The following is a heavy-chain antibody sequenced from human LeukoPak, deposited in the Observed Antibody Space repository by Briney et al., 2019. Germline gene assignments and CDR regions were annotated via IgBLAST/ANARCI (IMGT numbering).Heavy chain of an antibody. CDR1: GYTFTTYA. J-gene: IGHJ4*02. D-gene: IGHD6-19*01. CDR3: ARESKQWLVGTYFDY. CDR2: IIAYNGNT. Sequence: ASLKVSSKPSGYTFTTYAISWVRHAPEQGRECMGCIIAYNGNTNYAQKLQSRVTITPETSTSTAYMELRSLRSDDTAVYYCARESKQWLVGTYFDYWGQGTLVTVSS. V-gene: IGHV1-18*04.